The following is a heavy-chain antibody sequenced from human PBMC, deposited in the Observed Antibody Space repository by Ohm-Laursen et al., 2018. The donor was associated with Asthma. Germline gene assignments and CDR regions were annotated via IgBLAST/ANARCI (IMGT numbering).Heavy chain of an antibody. Sequence: SLRLSCTASGFTFSSYAMSWVRQAPGKGLEWVSAISGSGGSTYYADSVKGRFTISRDNSKNTLYLQMNSLRAEDTAVYYCAKGEYDFWSGYYYYYGMDVWGQGTTVTVSS. CDR1: GFTFSSYA. CDR3: AKGEYDFWSGYYYYYGMDV. J-gene: IGHJ6*02. CDR2: ISGSGGST. V-gene: IGHV3-23*01. D-gene: IGHD3-3*01.